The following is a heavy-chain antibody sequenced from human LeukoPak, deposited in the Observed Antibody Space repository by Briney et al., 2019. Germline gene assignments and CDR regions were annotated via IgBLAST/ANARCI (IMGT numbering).Heavy chain of an antibody. CDR2: IYSGGST. J-gene: IGHJ4*02. Sequence: PGGSLSLSCAAAGFTVSSNYTSWVRQAPGKGLEWVSVIYSGGSTYYADSVKGRFTISRDNSKNTLYLQMNSLRAEDTAVYYCARDYRDSYNLGFDYWGQGTLVTVSS. CDR1: GFTVSSNY. D-gene: IGHD5-24*01. V-gene: IGHV3-53*01. CDR3: ARDYRDSYNLGFDY.